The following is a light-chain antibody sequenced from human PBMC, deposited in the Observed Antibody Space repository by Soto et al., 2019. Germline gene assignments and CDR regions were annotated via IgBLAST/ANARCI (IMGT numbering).Light chain of an antibody. V-gene: IGKV3-20*01. J-gene: IGKJ2*01. CDR3: QQYGNSPRT. CDR2: GAS. Sequence: EIVLTQSPGTLSLSPGERATLSCRASQIVNNSYLAWYQQKPGQAPRLLIYGASSRATGIPDRFSGSGSATDFTLTISRLEPEDFAVYYCQQYGNSPRTFGQGTKLVIK. CDR1: QIVNNSY.